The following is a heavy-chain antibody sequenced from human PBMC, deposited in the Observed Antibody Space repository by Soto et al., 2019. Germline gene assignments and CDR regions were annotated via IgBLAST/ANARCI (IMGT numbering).Heavy chain of an antibody. CDR3: ARDPPRRYSYGQGLDY. Sequence: HVQLVQSGAEVKKPGASVKVSCKASGYTFTSYGISWVRQAPGQGLEWMGWISTYNGNTNYAQKHQGRVTMTTDTATSTAYLDVRSLSSDDTAGYYCARDPPRRYSYGQGLDYWGQGTLVTGSS. V-gene: IGHV1-18*04. CDR2: ISTYNGNT. D-gene: IGHD5-18*01. J-gene: IGHJ4*02. CDR1: GYTFTSYG.